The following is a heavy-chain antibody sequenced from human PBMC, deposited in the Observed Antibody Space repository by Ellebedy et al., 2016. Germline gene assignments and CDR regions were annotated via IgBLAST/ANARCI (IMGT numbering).Heavy chain of an antibody. CDR2: IRSKGKNYAT. V-gene: IGHV3-73*01. CDR1: GFSFSASA. CDR3: TRHSGKQGAYGMDD. J-gene: IGHJ6*02. Sequence: GGSLRLSCAASGFSFSASAMHWVRQASGKGLEWVGRIRSKGKNYATGYAASVQGRFTISRDDSKNTAYLQMNSLKIEDTAVYYCTRHSGKQGAYGMDDWGQGTTVTVSS. D-gene: IGHD3-10*01.